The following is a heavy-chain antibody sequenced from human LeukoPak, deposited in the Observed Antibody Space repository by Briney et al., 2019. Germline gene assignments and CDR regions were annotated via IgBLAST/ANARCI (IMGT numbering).Heavy chain of an antibody. CDR1: GFTFSSYW. CDR2: INSDGSST. D-gene: IGHD5/OR15-5a*01. CDR3: ATCRTFDY. Sequence: SGGSLRLSCAASGFTFSSYWMHWVRQSPGKGLVWVSGINSDGSSTSYADSVKGRFTISRDNAKNTVYLQMNSLRAEDTAVCHCATCRTFDYWGQGTVVTVSS. V-gene: IGHV3-74*01. J-gene: IGHJ4*02.